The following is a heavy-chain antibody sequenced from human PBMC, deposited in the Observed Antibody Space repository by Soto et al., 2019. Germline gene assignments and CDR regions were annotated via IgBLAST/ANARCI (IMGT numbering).Heavy chain of an antibody. CDR2: IYYSGST. Sequence: LSLTCTVSGGSISSYYWSWIRQPPWKGLEWIGYIYYSGSTNYNPSLKSRVTISVDTSKNQFSLKLSSVTAADTAVYYCARGGYYYGSGSYFSGWFDPWGQGTLVTVSS. CDR1: GGSISSYY. J-gene: IGHJ5*02. D-gene: IGHD3-10*01. V-gene: IGHV4-59*12. CDR3: ARGGYYYGSGSYFSGWFDP.